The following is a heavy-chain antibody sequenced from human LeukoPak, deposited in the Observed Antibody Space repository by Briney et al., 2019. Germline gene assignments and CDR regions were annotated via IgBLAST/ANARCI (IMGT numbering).Heavy chain of an antibody. Sequence: GGSLRLSCAASGFTFSSYAMSWVRPAPGKGLEWVSVICGSGGSTYYADSVQGRFTISRDNSKNTLYLQMNSLRAEDTAVYYCAKAHAGWLDDNPIPETDWGQGTLVTVSS. CDR3: AKAHAGWLDDNPIPETD. D-gene: IGHD5-12*01. CDR1: GFTFSSYA. V-gene: IGHV3-23*01. J-gene: IGHJ4*02. CDR2: ICGSGGST.